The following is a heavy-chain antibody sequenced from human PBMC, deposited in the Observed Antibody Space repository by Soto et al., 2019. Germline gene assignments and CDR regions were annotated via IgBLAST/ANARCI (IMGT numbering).Heavy chain of an antibody. CDR3: ARDFGYYDSSEMPGY. J-gene: IGHJ4*02. CDR2: ISAYNGNT. CDR1: GYTFTSYG. Sequence: ASVKVSCKASGYTFTSYGISWVRQAPGQGLEWMGWISAYNGNTNYAQKLQGRVTMTTDTSTSTAYIELRSPRSDDTAVYYCARDFGYYDSSEMPGYWGQGTQVTVSS. V-gene: IGHV1-18*01. D-gene: IGHD3-22*01.